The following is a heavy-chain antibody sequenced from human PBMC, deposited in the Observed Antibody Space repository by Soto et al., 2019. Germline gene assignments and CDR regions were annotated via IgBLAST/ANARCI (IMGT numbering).Heavy chain of an antibody. Sequence: PGVSLRLSCAASGFTFSSYAMSWVRQAPGKGLEWVSAISGSGGSTYYADSVKGRFTISRDNSKNTLYLQMNSLRAEDTAVYYCATKGVSPELINNWGQGTLVTVSS. CDR1: GFTFSSYA. J-gene: IGHJ4*02. D-gene: IGHD3-16*01. CDR3: ATKGVSPELINN. CDR2: ISGSGGST. V-gene: IGHV3-23*01.